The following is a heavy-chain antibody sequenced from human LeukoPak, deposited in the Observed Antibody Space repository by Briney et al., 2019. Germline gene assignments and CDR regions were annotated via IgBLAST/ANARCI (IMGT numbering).Heavy chain of an antibody. Sequence: SQTLSLTCTVSGGSISSGGYYWSWIRQHPGKGLEWIGYIYYSGSTYYNPSLKSRVTISVDTSKNQFSLKLSSVTAADTAVYYCARGGYVAGWFDPWGQGTLVIVSS. J-gene: IGHJ5*02. CDR1: GGSISSGGYY. V-gene: IGHV4-31*03. D-gene: IGHD1-1*01. CDR2: IYYSGST. CDR3: ARGGYVAGWFDP.